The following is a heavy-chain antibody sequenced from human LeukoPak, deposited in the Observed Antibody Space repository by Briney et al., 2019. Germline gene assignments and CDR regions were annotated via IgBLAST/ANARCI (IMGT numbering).Heavy chain of an antibody. CDR2: IYENGGTT. CDR1: GFTFRSHA. Sequence: GGSLRLSCVGSGFTFRSHAMSWVRQAPEKGLEFVSGIYENGGTTYYADSVKGRFTISRDNSKNTLYLQMNSLRAEDTAVYYCAKSLIWSPAAFDIWGQGTMVTVSS. D-gene: IGHD3-10*01. V-gene: IGHV3-23*01. J-gene: IGHJ3*02. CDR3: AKSLIWSPAAFDI.